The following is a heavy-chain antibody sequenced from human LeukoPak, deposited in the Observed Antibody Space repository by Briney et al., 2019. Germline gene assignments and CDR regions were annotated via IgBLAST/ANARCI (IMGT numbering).Heavy chain of an antibody. Sequence: PGGSLRLSCAASGFTFSSYGMHWVRQAPGKGLEWVAFIRYDGSNKYYADSVKGRFTISRDNSKNTLYLQMNSLRAEDTAVYYCANGLGMLDAFDIWGQGTMVTVSS. CDR3: ANGLGMLDAFDI. CDR2: IRYDGSNK. V-gene: IGHV3-30*02. D-gene: IGHD3/OR15-3a*01. CDR1: GFTFSSYG. J-gene: IGHJ3*02.